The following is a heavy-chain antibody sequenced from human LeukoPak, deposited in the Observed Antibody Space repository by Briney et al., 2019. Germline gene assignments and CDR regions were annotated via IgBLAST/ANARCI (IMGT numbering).Heavy chain of an antibody. V-gene: IGHV4-59*01. D-gene: IGHD1-7*01. J-gene: IGHJ6*02. CDR1: GGSISSYY. CDR3: ARDNWNYGSSMDV. Sequence: LSETLSLTCTVSGGSISSYYWSWIRQPPGKGLEWIGYIYYSGSTNYNPSLKSRVTISVDTSKNQFSLKLSSVTAADTAVYYCARDNWNYGSSMDVWGQGTTVIVSS. CDR2: IYYSGST.